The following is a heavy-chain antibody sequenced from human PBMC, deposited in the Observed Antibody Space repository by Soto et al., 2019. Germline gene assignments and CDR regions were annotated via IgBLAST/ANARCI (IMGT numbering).Heavy chain of an antibody. D-gene: IGHD6-13*01. CDR2: ISSSSSTI. CDR1: GFTFSSYS. V-gene: IGHV3-48*01. CDR3: VRVGTPFLIAAARFDY. J-gene: IGHJ4*02. Sequence: EVQLVESGGGLVQPGGSLRLSCAASGFTFSSYSMNWVRQAPGKGLEWVSYISSSSSTIYYADSVKGRFTISRDNAKNSLYLQMNSLRAEDTAVYYCVRVGTPFLIAAARFDYWGQGTLVTVSS.